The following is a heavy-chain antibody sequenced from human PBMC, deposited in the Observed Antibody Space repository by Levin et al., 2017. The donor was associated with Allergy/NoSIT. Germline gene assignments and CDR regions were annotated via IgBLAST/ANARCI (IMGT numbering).Heavy chain of an antibody. CDR2: INEDGSGT. CDR3: ARFSTLDF. J-gene: IGHJ4*02. CDR1: GFTFSSVS. Sequence: QSGGSLRLSCAASGFTFSSVSMSWVRQAPGKGLEWVGFINEDGSGTYYVDSVKGRFTISRDNAKNSLYLQMNSLRADDTAVYYCARFSTLDFWGQGALVTVSS. V-gene: IGHV3-7*01.